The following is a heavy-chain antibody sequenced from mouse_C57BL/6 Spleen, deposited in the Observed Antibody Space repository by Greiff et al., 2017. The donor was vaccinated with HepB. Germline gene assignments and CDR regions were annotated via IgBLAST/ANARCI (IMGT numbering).Heavy chain of an antibody. Sequence: VQLQQSGAELVRPGASVTLSCKASGYTFTDYEMHWVKQTPVHGLEWIGAIDPETGGTAYNQKFKGKAILTADKSSSTAYMELRSLTSEDSAVYYCTRMRGLGRDYWGQGTTLTVSS. D-gene: IGHD4-1*01. CDR1: GYTFTDYE. CDR3: TRMRGLGRDY. J-gene: IGHJ2*01. V-gene: IGHV1-15*01. CDR2: IDPETGGT.